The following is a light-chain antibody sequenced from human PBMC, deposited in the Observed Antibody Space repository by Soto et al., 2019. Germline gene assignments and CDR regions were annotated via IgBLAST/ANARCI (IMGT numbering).Light chain of an antibody. Sequence: IQLTQSPSSLSASVGDRVTITCRASQGISNYLGWYQQKPGKAPKLLIYAASTLQTGVPSRFSGGGSGTDFTLTITSLQPEDFATYYCQQYNSYRTFGQGTKVDIK. V-gene: IGKV1-9*01. CDR1: QGISNY. J-gene: IGKJ1*01. CDR2: AAS. CDR3: QQYNSYRT.